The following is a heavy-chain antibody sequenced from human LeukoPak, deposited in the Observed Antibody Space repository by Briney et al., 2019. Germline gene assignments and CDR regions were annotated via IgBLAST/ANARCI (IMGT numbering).Heavy chain of an antibody. CDR1: GGSFSGHY. J-gene: IGHJ4*02. Sequence: PSETLSLTCAVYGGSFSGHYWSWIRQPPGKGLEWIGEINHSRSTNYNPSLKSRVTISVDTSKDQFSLKLSSVTAADTAMYYCARGGLGVGDSSGYFYWGQGTLVTVSS. D-gene: IGHD3-22*01. CDR3: ARGGLGVGDSSGYFY. CDR2: INHSRST. V-gene: IGHV4-34*01.